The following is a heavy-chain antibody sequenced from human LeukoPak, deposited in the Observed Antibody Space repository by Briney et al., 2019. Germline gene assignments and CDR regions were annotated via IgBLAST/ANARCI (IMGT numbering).Heavy chain of an antibody. J-gene: IGHJ4*02. CDR2: IYYSGST. CDR3: ARWIGDYGDY. CDR1: GGSISGYY. D-gene: IGHD2-2*03. V-gene: IGHV4-59*01. Sequence: SETLSLTCIVSGGSISGYYWSWIRQSPGKGPEWIGYIYYSGSTNYNPSLKSRVTISVDTSKNQFSLKLSSVTAADTAVYYCARWIGDYGDYWGQGTLVTVSS.